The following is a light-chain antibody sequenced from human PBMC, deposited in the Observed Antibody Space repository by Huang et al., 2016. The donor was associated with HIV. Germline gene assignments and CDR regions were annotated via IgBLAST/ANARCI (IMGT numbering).Light chain of an antibody. CDR2: DAS. CDR1: QSVSSY. V-gene: IGKV3-11*01. CDR3: QQRSNWPPLT. J-gene: IGKJ4*01. Sequence: EIVLTQSPATLSLSPGERATLSFRASQSVSSYLAWYHQRPGQAPRLLIYDASNRATGIPARFSGSGSGTDFTLTISSLEPEDFAVYYCQQRSNWPPLTFGGGTKVEIK.